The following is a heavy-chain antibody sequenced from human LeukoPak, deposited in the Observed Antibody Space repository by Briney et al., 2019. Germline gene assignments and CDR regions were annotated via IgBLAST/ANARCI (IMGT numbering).Heavy chain of an antibody. CDR1: GFTFSGSA. Sequence: GGSLKLSCAASGFTFSGSAMHWVRQASGKGLEWVGRIRSKANSYATAYAASVKGRFTISRDDSKNTAYLQMNSPKTEDTAVYYCTKGYYYGMDVWGQGTTVTVSS. CDR3: TKGYYYGMDV. J-gene: IGHJ6*02. V-gene: IGHV3-73*01. CDR2: IRSKANSYAT.